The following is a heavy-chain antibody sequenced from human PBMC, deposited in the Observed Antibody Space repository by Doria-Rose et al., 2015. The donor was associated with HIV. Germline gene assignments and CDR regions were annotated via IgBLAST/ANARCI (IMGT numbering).Heavy chain of an antibody. J-gene: IGHJ4*02. CDR2: SFSDDER. CDR3: ARIKSSRWYHKYYFDF. CDR1: GVSLSSPGMG. D-gene: IGHD6-13*01. Sequence: QESGPVLVKPTETLTLTCTVSGVSLSSPGMGVSWIRQPPGKALEWLANSFSDDERSYKTSLKIRLTISRGTSKSQVVLTMTDMDPVDTATYYCARIKSSRWYHKYYFDFWGQGTLVIVSA. V-gene: IGHV2-26*01.